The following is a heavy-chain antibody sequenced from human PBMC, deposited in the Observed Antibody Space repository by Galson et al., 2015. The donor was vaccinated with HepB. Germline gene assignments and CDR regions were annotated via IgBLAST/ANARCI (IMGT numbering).Heavy chain of an antibody. CDR3: AKDGWGWLQRGDY. CDR1: GFTFSSYA. CDR2: ISGSGATT. J-gene: IGHJ4*02. D-gene: IGHD5-24*01. V-gene: IGHV3-23*01. Sequence: SLRLSCAASGFTFSSYAMSWVRQAPGKGLEWVSGISGSGATTYYADSVEGRFTISRDNSKNTVYLQMNSLRAEDTAVYYCAKDGWGWLQRGDYWGQGTLVTVSS.